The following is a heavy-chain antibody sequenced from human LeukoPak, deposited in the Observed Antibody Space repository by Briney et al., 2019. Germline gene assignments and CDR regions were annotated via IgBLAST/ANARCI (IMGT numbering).Heavy chain of an antibody. CDR2: IYYSGST. Sequence: SETLSLTCTVSGGSISSYYWSWIRQPPGKGLEWIGYIYYSGSTNYNPSLKSRVTISVDTSKNQFSLKLSSVTAADTAVYYCARAINWNYVSRPYYYYYYMDVWGKGTTVTVSS. J-gene: IGHJ6*03. D-gene: IGHD1-7*01. CDR1: GGSISSYY. V-gene: IGHV4-59*01. CDR3: ARAINWNYVSRPYYYYYYMDV.